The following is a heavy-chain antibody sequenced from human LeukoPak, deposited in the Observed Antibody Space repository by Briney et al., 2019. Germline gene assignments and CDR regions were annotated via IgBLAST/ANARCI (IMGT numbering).Heavy chain of an antibody. CDR1: GFTFGDYA. D-gene: IGHD5-24*01. J-gene: IGHJ6*02. V-gene: IGHV3-49*04. Sequence: TGGSLRLSCTASGFTFGDYAMSWVRQAPGKGLEWVGFIRSKAYGGTTEYAASVKGRFTISRDDSKSIAYLQMSSLKTEDTAVYYCTGQFAVYYYYGMDVWGQGTTVTVSS. CDR3: TGQFAVYYYYGMDV. CDR2: IRSKAYGGTT.